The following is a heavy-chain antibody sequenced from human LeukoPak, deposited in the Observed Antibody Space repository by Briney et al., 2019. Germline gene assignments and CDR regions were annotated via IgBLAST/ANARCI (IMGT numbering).Heavy chain of an antibody. V-gene: IGHV6-1*01. CDR3: ARRVPEGQWFYFDY. CDR1: GDSVSSNSVA. J-gene: IGHJ4*02. D-gene: IGHD3-22*01. Sequence: ASQTLSLTCAISGDSVSSNSVAWNWIRQSPSRGLEWLGRTYYRSKWYNDYAVSVKSRITINPDTSKNQFSLQLNSVTPEDTAVYYCARRVPEGQWFYFDYWGQGTLVTVSS. CDR2: TYYRSKWYN.